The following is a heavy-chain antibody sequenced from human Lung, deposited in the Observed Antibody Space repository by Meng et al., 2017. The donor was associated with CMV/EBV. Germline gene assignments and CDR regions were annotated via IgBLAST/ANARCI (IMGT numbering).Heavy chain of an antibody. CDR1: GGTFSKYA. V-gene: IGHV1-69*10. J-gene: IGHJ6*02. D-gene: IGHD3-10*01. CDR3: ASALVRTVTTYYYYLYGLDV. CDR2: IIPMIDKA. Sequence: SVKVSXKASGGTFSKYAFSWVRQAPGQGLEWMGGIIPMIDKAHYAQKFQGVVTITADKSTSTAYMELSSLKSDDTAVYYCASALVRTVTTYYYYLYGLDVWGQGTTVXVSS.